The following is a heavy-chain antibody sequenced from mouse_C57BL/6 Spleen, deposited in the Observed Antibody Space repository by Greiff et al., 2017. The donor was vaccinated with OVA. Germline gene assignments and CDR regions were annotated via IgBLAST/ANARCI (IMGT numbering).Heavy chain of an antibody. J-gene: IGHJ3*01. CDR1: GYTFTSYW. CDR2: IDPSDSYT. V-gene: IGHV1-50*01. Sequence: QVQLQQPGAELVKPGASVKLSCKASGYTFTSYWMQWVHQRPGQGLEWIGEIDPSDSYTNYNQKFKGTATLTVDTSSSTAYMQLSSLTYEDSAVYFCARGFDTTVVATPFAYWGQGTLVTVSA. CDR3: ARGFDTTVVATPFAY. D-gene: IGHD1-1*01.